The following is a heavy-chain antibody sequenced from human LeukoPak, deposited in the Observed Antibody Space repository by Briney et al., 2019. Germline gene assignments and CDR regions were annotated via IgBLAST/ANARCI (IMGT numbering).Heavy chain of an antibody. J-gene: IGHJ6*03. CDR3: AKGYGDYSRIYYYYYMDV. CDR2: ISGSGGST. Sequence: GGSLRLSCAASGFTFSSYGMSWVRQAPGKGLEWVSAISGSGGSTYYADSVKGRFTISRDNSKNTLYLQMNSLRAEDTAVYYCAKGYGDYSRIYYYYYMDVWGKGTTVTISS. V-gene: IGHV3-23*01. D-gene: IGHD4-17*01. CDR1: GFTFSSYG.